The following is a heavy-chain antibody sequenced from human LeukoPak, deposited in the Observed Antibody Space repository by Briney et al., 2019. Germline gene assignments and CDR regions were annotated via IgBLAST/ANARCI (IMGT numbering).Heavy chain of an antibody. V-gene: IGHV4-31*03. J-gene: IGHJ5*02. D-gene: IGHD5-24*01. Sequence: SQTLSLTCTVSGGSINSGGYYWSWIRQHPGKGLEWIGYISYTGSRYYNPSLKSRVTISIDTSKNQFPLNLTSVTAADTAVYYCARDLGSDGFNLRNWFDPWGQGTLVTVSS. CDR1: GGSINSGGYY. CDR3: ARDLGSDGFNLRNWFDP. CDR2: ISYTGSR.